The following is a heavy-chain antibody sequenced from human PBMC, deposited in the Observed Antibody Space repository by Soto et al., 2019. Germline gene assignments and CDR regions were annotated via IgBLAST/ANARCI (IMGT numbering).Heavy chain of an antibody. CDR3: ARDGYSSSWYGSHFDY. J-gene: IGHJ4*02. Sequence: PVGSLRLSCAASGFTFSSYGMHWVRQAPVKGLEWVAVIWYDGSNKYYADSVEGRFTISRDNSKNTLYLQMNSLRAEDTAVYYCARDGYSSSWYGSHFDYWGQGTLVTVSS. CDR2: IWYDGSNK. V-gene: IGHV3-33*01. CDR1: GFTFSSYG. D-gene: IGHD6-13*01.